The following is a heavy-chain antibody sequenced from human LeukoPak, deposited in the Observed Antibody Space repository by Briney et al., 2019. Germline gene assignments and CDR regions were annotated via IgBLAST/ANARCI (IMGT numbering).Heavy chain of an antibody. V-gene: IGHV3-23*01. CDR3: ASQPVGKMAIITPPDFDY. J-gene: IGHJ4*02. D-gene: IGHD5-24*01. Sequence: GGSLRLSCAASGFTFSSYAMGWVRQAPGKGLEWVSAISGSGGSTYYADSVKGRFTISRDNSKNTLYLQMNSLRAEDTAVYYCASQPVGKMAIITPPDFDYWGQGTLVTVSS. CDR2: ISGSGGST. CDR1: GFTFSSYA.